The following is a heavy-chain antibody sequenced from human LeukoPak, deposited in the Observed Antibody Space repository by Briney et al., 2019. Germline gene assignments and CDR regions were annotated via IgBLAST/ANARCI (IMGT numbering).Heavy chain of an antibody. CDR2: IIPIFGTT. CDR1: GGTFSSYV. CDR3: ASFELGSGSYPFDY. D-gene: IGHD1-26*01. V-gene: IGHV1-69*05. J-gene: IGHJ4*02. Sequence: ASVEVSCKASGGTFSSYVISWMRQAPRQGLEWMGRIIPIFGTTNYALKFQGRVTITTDESTSTAYVELSSLRSDDTAVYYCASFELGSGSYPFDYWGQGTLVTVSS.